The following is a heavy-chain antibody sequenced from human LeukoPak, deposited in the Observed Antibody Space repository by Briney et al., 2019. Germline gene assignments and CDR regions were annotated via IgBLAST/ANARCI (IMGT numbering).Heavy chain of an antibody. J-gene: IGHJ4*02. V-gene: IGHV4-4*02. CDR2: IYHSGST. CDR3: ARTLHDYGDYAYYFDY. CDR1: GGSISSSNW. D-gene: IGHD4-17*01. Sequence: PSGTLSLTCAVSGGSISSSNWWSWIRQPPGKGLEWIGYIYHSGSTYYNPSLKSRVTISVDRSKNQFSLKLSSVTAADTAVYYCARTLHDYGDYAYYFDYWGQGTLVTVSS.